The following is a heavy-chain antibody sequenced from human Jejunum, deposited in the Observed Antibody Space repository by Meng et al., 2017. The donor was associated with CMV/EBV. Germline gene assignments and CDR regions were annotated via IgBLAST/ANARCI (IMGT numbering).Heavy chain of an antibody. Sequence: SGASIIATSSPWGWFRQPPEKGLECIGNISYSGPTYYNPSLKSRVTMTVDTSKNQFSLKLTSMTAAETAVYYCARDGAGDHPPDYWGQGTLVTVSS. CDR1: GASIIATSSP. CDR2: ISYSGPT. V-gene: IGHV4-39*07. D-gene: IGHD2-21*02. CDR3: ARDGAGDHPPDY. J-gene: IGHJ4*02.